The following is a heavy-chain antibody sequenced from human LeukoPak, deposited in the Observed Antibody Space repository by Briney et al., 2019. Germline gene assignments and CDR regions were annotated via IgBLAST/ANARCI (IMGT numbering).Heavy chain of an antibody. V-gene: IGHV4-39*01. CDR1: GGSISSSSHY. Sequence: KPSETLSLTCTVSGGSISSSSHYWGWIRQPPGKGLEWIGSIYYSGSTYYNPSLKSRVTISVDTSKNQFSLKLSSVTAADTAVYYCARHTPYWFDPWGQGTLVTVSS. CDR2: IYYSGST. D-gene: IGHD2-15*01. J-gene: IGHJ5*02. CDR3: ARHTPYWFDP.